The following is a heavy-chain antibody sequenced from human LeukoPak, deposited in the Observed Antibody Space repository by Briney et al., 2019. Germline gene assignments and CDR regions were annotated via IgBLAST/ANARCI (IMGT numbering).Heavy chain of an antibody. D-gene: IGHD4-23*01. Sequence: GGSLRLSCAATGFTFSNYGMSWVRQAPGKGLEWVSAISGSGGSTYYADSVKGRFTISRDNSKNTLYLQMNSLRAEDTAVYYCAKDMGGNSAFDYWGQGTLVTVSS. V-gene: IGHV3-23*01. CDR1: GFTFSNYG. J-gene: IGHJ4*02. CDR2: ISGSGGST. CDR3: AKDMGGNSAFDY.